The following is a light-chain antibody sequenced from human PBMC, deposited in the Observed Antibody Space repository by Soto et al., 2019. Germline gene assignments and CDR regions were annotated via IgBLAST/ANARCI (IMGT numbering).Light chain of an antibody. CDR2: GAS. J-gene: IGKJ1*01. CDR3: QQYVSSLRT. Sequence: EIVLTQSPGTLSLSPGERATLSCRASQSVSSSYLAWYQQKPGQAPRLLIYGASSSATGIPDRFSGSGSGTYFTLTISRREPEDIAVYYCQQYVSSLRTFGQGTKMEIK. CDR1: QSVSSSY. V-gene: IGKV3-20*01.